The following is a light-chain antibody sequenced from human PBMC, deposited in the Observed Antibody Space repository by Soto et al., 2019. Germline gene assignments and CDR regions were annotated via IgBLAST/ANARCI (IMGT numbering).Light chain of an antibody. CDR2: AAS. CDR1: QGISNY. V-gene: IGKV1-27*01. CDR3: QKYNSAPRT. J-gene: IGKJ1*01. Sequence: DIQMTQSPSSLSASVGDRVRPTCGQSQGISNYLAWYQQKPGKVPKLLIYAASTLQSGVPSRFSGSGSGTDFTLTISSLQTEDVATYSCQKYNSAPRTFGKGTKVDIK.